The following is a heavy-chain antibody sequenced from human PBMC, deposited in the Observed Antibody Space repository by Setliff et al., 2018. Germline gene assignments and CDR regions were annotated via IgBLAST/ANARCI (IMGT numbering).Heavy chain of an antibody. J-gene: IGHJ4*02. CDR3: ALSDHYPFYYDY. CDR2: ISNRGST. D-gene: IGHD3-3*01. CDR1: GDYISSQY. Sequence: SETLSLTCTVSGDYISSQYWSWIRQPPGKGLEWIGYISNRGSTDYNPSLKSRVTISEDTSRSQFSLKLTSVATADTAVYYCALSDHYPFYYDYWGLGTLVTVAS. V-gene: IGHV4-59*11.